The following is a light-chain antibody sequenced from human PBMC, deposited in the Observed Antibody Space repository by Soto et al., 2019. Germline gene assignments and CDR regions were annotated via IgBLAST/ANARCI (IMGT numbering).Light chain of an antibody. CDR2: DAS. Sequence: AIPLTQSPSSLSAYVGDSVSITCRASQGISSALAWYQQKPGRAPKLLIYDASSLEGGVPSRFSGSRSGTDVTLTVSSLQPEDFATYYCQQFDDYPFTFGPGTKVDIK. V-gene: IGKV1D-13*01. J-gene: IGKJ3*01. CDR1: QGISSA. CDR3: QQFDDYPFT.